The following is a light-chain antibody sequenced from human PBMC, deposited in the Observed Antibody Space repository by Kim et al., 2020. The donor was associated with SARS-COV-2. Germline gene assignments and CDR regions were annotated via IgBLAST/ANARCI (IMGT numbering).Light chain of an antibody. V-gene: IGLV2-14*03. CDR2: AVS. CDR3: SSYTRSSTNYV. Sequence: QSALTQPASVSGSPGQSITISCTGTSSDVGSYNYVSWYQQHPGKAPKLMIYAVSNRPSGVSNRFSGSKSGNTASLTISGLQAEDEADYYCSSYTRSSTNYVFGTGTMVTVL. CDR1: SSDVGSYNY. J-gene: IGLJ1*01.